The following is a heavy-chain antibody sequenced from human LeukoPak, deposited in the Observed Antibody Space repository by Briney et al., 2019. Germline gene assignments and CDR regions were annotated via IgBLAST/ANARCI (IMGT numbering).Heavy chain of an antibody. CDR1: GFTFSSYG. CDR2: IRFDGSEK. V-gene: IGHV3-30*02. Sequence: GGSLRLSRTASGFTFSSYGRHWVRQAPGKGLEWVSFIRFDGSEKYYADSVRGRFTISRDNSKNTLSLQMNSLRAEDTALYYCAKDVYDCSGGSCPQYYYVMDVWGQGTTVTVSS. J-gene: IGHJ6*02. CDR3: AKDVYDCSGGSCPQYYYVMDV. D-gene: IGHD2-15*01.